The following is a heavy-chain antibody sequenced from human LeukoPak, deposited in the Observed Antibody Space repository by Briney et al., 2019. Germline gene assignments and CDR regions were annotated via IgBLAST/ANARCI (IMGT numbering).Heavy chain of an antibody. CDR1: GFTFSNAW. D-gene: IGHD3-10*01. Sequence: GGSLRLSCAASGFTFSNAWMSWVRQAPGKGLEWVANIRQDESERYFADSVKGRFTISRDNAKKSVYLHMSSLRAEDTALYYCARLSAYYYGSYFYYYMDVWGKGTTVTVSS. V-gene: IGHV3-7*01. J-gene: IGHJ6*03. CDR2: IRQDESER. CDR3: ARLSAYYYGSYFYYYMDV.